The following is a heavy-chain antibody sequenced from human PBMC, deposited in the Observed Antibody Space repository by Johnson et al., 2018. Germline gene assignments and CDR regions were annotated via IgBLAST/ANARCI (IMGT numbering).Heavy chain of an antibody. V-gene: IGHV1-69*01. CDR1: GGTFSSYA. J-gene: IGHJ1*01. CDR2: IIPIFGTA. Sequence: QVQLVQSGAEVKKPGSSVKVSCKASGGTFSSYAISWVRQAPGQGLEWMGGIIPIFGTANYAQKFQGRVTIPADESTSTASMELRSLRSEDTAVYYCVRVLNTKVGATIFQHWGQGTLVTVSS. D-gene: IGHD1-26*01. CDR3: VRVLNTKVGATIFQH.